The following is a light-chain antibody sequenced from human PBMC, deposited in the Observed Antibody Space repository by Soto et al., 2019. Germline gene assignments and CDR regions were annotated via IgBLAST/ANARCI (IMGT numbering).Light chain of an antibody. Sequence: DIQMTQSPSTLSAALGDRVTITCRASQSVSSWLAWYQQKPGKAPKLLIYKASSLESGVPPRFSGSGSGTEFTLTISSLQPEDFATYYCQEYHSYSFGQGTMLELK. CDR1: QSVSSW. J-gene: IGKJ2*01. CDR3: QEYHSYS. CDR2: KAS. V-gene: IGKV1-5*03.